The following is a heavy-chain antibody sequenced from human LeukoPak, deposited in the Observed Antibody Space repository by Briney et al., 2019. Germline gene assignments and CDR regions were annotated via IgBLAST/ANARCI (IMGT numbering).Heavy chain of an antibody. CDR3: TKASTIAMLLRPDAYDL. J-gene: IGHJ3*01. Sequence: GGSLRLSCAASGFNFYDYAMHWVRHVPGKGLEWVAGISWNRGSIVYADSVKGLFNISRDNAKYSVHLQMNSLRTEDTALYYCTKASTIAMLLRPDAYDLWGQGTLVTVS. CDR2: ISWNRGSI. V-gene: IGHV3-9*01. D-gene: IGHD5/OR15-5a*01. CDR1: GFNFYDYA.